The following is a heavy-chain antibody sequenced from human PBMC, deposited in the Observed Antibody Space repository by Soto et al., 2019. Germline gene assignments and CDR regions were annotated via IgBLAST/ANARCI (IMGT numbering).Heavy chain of an antibody. Sequence: GGSLRLSCAASGFTFSSYAMSWVRQAPGKGLEWVSAISGSGSSTYYADSVKGRFTISRDNSKNTLYLQMNSLRAEDTAVYYCAKGYDFWSGSAFDYWGQGTLVTVSS. CDR1: GFTFSSYA. J-gene: IGHJ4*02. CDR2: ISGSGSST. CDR3: AKGYDFWSGSAFDY. D-gene: IGHD3-3*01. V-gene: IGHV3-23*01.